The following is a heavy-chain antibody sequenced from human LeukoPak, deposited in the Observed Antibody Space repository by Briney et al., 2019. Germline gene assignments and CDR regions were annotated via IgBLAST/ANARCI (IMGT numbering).Heavy chain of an antibody. V-gene: IGHV3-23*01. CDR2: MIRSGGSR. J-gene: IGHJ5*02. Sequence: GGSLRLSCAASGFTFSDYAISWVRQAPEKGLEWVSTMIRSGGSRYYADSVQGRFTISRDNARNTLYLQMDSLRAEDTAVCYCALLDTILVSDPWGQGTLVTVSS. CDR1: GFTFSDYA. CDR3: ALLDTILVSDP. D-gene: IGHD5/OR15-5a*01.